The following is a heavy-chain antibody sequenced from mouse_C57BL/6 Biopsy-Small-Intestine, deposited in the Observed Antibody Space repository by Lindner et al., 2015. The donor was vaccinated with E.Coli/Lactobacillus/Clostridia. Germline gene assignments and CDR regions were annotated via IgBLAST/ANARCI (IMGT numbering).Heavy chain of an antibody. J-gene: IGHJ1*03. CDR2: IYPGDGDT. Sequence: VQLRESGAELVKPGASVKISCKASGYAFSSYWMNWVKQRPGKGLEWIGQIYPGDGDTNYNGKFRGKATLTADKSSSTASMQLSSLTSEDSAVYFCANYYGSSGYFDVWGTGTTVTVSS. CDR1: GYAFSSYW. V-gene: IGHV1-80*01. D-gene: IGHD1-1*01. CDR3: ANYYGSSGYFDV.